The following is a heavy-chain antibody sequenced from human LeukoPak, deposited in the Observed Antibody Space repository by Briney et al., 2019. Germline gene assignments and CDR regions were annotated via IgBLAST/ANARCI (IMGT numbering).Heavy chain of an antibody. CDR2: IYYSGST. J-gene: IGHJ4*02. D-gene: IGHD4-23*01. Sequence: PTETLSLTCTVSGGSISSYYWSWIRQPPGKGLEWIGYIYYSGSTNYNPSLKSRVTISVDTSKNQFSLKLSSVTAADTAVYYCARHSNPDYGGNSVLRYWGQGTLVTVSS. CDR3: ARHSNPDYGGNSVLRY. CDR1: GGSISSYY. V-gene: IGHV4-59*08.